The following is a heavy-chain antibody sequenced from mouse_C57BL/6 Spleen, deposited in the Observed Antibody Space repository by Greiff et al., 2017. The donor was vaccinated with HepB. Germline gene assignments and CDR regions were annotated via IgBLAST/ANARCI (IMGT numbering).Heavy chain of an antibody. CDR1: GYAFSSSW. D-gene: IGHD1-1*01. CDR3: ARYYYGSSYGYVMDY. J-gene: IGHJ4*01. CDR2: IYPGDGDT. Sequence: LQESGPELVKPGASVKISCKASGYAFSSSWMNWVKQRPGKGLEWIGRIYPGDGDTNYNGKFKGKATLTADKSSSTAYMQLSSLTSEDSAVYFCARYYYGSSYGYVMDYWGQGTSVTVSS. V-gene: IGHV1-82*01.